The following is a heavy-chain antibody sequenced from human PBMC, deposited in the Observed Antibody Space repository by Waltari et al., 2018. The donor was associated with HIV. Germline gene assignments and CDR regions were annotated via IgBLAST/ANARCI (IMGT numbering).Heavy chain of an antibody. Sequence: EVQLVESGGGLVKPGGSLRLSCAASGFTFSNAWMSWVRQAPGKGLEWVGRIKSKTDGGTTDYAAPVKGRFTISRDDSKNTLYLQMNSLKTEDTAVYYCTTIIPRGYYYGSGRDYYYGMDVWGQGTTVTVSS. J-gene: IGHJ6*02. CDR3: TTIIPRGYYYGSGRDYYYGMDV. CDR1: GFTFSNAW. D-gene: IGHD3-10*01. CDR2: IKSKTDGGTT. V-gene: IGHV3-15*01.